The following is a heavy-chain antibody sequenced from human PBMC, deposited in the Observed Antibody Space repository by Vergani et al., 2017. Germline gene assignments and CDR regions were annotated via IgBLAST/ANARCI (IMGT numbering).Heavy chain of an antibody. CDR3: ARDPTQYYSSSFYFDY. CDR2: ISSSSSYI. CDR1: GFTFSSYA. J-gene: IGHJ4*02. D-gene: IGHD6-6*01. V-gene: IGHV3-21*01. Sequence: EVQLLESGGGLVQPGGSLRLSCAASGFTFSSYAMSWVRQAPGKGLEWVSSISSSSSYIYYADSVKGRFTISRDNAKNSLYLQMNSLRAEDTAVYYCARDPTQYYSSSFYFDYWGQGTLVTVSS.